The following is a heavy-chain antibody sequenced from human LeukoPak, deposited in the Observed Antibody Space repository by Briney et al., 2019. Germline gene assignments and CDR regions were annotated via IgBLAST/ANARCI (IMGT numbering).Heavy chain of an antibody. D-gene: IGHD3-10*01. CDR1: GGSISSYY. Sequence: TSETLSLTCTVSGGSISSYYWSWIRQPPGKGLEWIGYIYYSGRTNYNPSLKSRVTISLDTSKNQFSLRLSSLTAADTAVYYCARGALYYGSGSYYDNWFDPWGQGTLVTVSS. CDR2: IYYSGRT. V-gene: IGHV4-59*01. J-gene: IGHJ5*02. CDR3: ARGALYYGSGSYYDNWFDP.